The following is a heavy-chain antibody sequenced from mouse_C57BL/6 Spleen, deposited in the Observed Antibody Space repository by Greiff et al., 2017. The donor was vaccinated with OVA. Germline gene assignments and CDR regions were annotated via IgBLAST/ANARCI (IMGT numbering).Heavy chain of an antibody. Sequence: EVQLQQSGPELVKPGASVKMSCKASGYTFTDYNMHWVKQSHGKSLEWIGYINPNNGGTSYNQKFKGKATLTVNKSSSPAYMELRSLTSEDSAVYYCARGDYGGRYWYFDVWGTGTTVTVSS. J-gene: IGHJ1*03. CDR1: GYTFTDYN. CDR3: ARGDYGGRYWYFDV. D-gene: IGHD1-1*01. V-gene: IGHV1-22*01. CDR2: INPNNGGT.